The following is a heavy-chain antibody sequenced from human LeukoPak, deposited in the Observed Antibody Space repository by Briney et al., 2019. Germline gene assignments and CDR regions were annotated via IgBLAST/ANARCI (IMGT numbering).Heavy chain of an antibody. CDR2: IDTDGKST. J-gene: IGHJ4*02. CDR1: GFTFNSYF. CDR3: VRDKDGHNF. D-gene: IGHD5-24*01. Sequence: PGGSLRLSCAASGFTFNSYFMHWVRQAPGKGLVWVSRIDTDGKSTTYADSVKGRFTISRDNAKNMLYLQMNSLRAEDTAVYYCVRDKDGHNFWGQGTLVSVSS. V-gene: IGHV3-74*01.